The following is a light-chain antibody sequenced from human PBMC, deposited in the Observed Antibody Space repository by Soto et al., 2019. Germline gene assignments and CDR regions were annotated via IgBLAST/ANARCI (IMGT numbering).Light chain of an antibody. V-gene: IGLV2-14*03. CDR3: SSYTSSSLYV. CDR1: SGDVGGYNY. J-gene: IGLJ1*01. CDR2: DVS. Sequence: QSALTQPASVSGSPGQSITISCTGTSGDVGGYNYVSWYQQHPGKAPKLMIYDVSNRPSGVSNRFSGSKSGNTASLTISGLQAEDEAAYYCSSYTSSSLYVFGTGTQLTVL.